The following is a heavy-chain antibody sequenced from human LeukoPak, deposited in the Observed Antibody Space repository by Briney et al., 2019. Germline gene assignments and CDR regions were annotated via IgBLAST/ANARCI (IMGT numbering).Heavy chain of an antibody. CDR3: AKEVSGSYYYGSGSSGYYYYGMDV. CDR2: ISGSGGST. CDR1: GFTVSNNY. D-gene: IGHD3-10*01. V-gene: IGHV3-23*01. Sequence: GGSLRLSCAASGFTVSNNYMSWVRQAPGKGLEWVSAISGSGGSTYYADSVKGRFTISRDNSKNTLYLQMNSLRAEDTAVYYCAKEVSGSYYYGSGSSGYYYYGMDVWGQGTTVTVSS. J-gene: IGHJ6*02.